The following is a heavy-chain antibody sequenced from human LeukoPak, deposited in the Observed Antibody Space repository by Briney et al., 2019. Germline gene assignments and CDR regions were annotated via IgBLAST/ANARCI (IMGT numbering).Heavy chain of an antibody. CDR1: GGTFSSYA. Sequence: ASVKVSCKASGGTFSSYAISWVRQAPGQGLEWMGWINPNNGGTNYAQKFQGRVTMTRDTSISTAYMDLSRLKSDDTAVYYCAREGYGGGQDFDVWGQGTMVTVSS. CDR2: INPNNGGT. D-gene: IGHD1-26*01. J-gene: IGHJ3*01. CDR3: AREGYGGGQDFDV. V-gene: IGHV1-2*02.